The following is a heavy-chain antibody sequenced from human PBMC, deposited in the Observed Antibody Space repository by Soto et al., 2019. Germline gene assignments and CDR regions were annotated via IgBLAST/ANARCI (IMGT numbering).Heavy chain of an antibody. D-gene: IGHD4-17*01. Sequence: QITLKESGPTLVKPTQTLTLTCTFSGFSLSTSGVGVGWIRQPPGKALEWLALIYWDDDKRYSPSLKSRLTITKDTSKNQVVLTMTNMDPVDTATYYCAHRHPDYGDSPNVFDPWGLGTLVTVSS. J-gene: IGHJ5*02. CDR2: IYWDDDK. CDR1: GFSLSTSGVG. CDR3: AHRHPDYGDSPNVFDP. V-gene: IGHV2-5*02.